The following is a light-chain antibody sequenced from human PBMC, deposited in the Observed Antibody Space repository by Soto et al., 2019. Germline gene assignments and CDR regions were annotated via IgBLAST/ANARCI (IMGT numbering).Light chain of an antibody. CDR1: QSISSW. V-gene: IGKV1-5*01. J-gene: IGKJ1*01. CDR2: DAS. Sequence: DIQMTQSPSTLSASVGDRVTITCRASQSISSWLAWYQQKPGKAPKLLIYDASSLESGVPSRFSGSGSGTEFTLTISSLQPDDFATYYCQQYNSWTLGQGTKVEIK. CDR3: QQYNSWT.